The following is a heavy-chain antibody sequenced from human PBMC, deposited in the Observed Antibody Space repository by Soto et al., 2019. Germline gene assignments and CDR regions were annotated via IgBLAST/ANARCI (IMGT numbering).Heavy chain of an antibody. D-gene: IGHD6-13*01. V-gene: IGHV4-59*01. J-gene: IGHJ4*02. CDR3: ARYRREAVAGYTLDN. CDR2: VYNSGST. CDR1: GGSISSNY. Sequence: SETLSLTCTVSGGSISSNYWTRIRQPPGKGLEWIGYVYNSGSTNYNPSLKSRVTISGDTSKSQFSLKVNSMTAADTAVYYCARYRREAVAGYTLDNWGQGILVTVSS.